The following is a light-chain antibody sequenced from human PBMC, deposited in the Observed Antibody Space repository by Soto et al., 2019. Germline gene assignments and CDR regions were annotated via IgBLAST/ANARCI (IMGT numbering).Light chain of an antibody. CDR3: ASWDNSLNGLV. J-gene: IGLJ3*02. V-gene: IGLV1-40*01. Sequence: QAVVTQPPSVSGAPGQRVTIPCTGNSSNLGAGYDVNWYQQLPGTAPKVVIYDNHQRPSGVPDRFSGSKSGTSASLGISGLQPEDEADYYCASWDNSLNGLVFGGGTKLTVL. CDR1: SSNLGAGYD. CDR2: DNH.